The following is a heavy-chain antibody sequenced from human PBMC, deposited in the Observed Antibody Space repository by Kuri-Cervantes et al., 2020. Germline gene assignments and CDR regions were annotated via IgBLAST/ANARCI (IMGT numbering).Heavy chain of an antibody. CDR1: GFTFSSYG. CDR3: TGDRNPWYYDILTGYSH. D-gene: IGHD3-9*01. V-gene: IGHV3-30*03. J-gene: IGHJ4*02. Sequence: GGSLRLSCAASGFTFSSYGMHWVRQAPGKGLEWVAVISYDGSNKYYVDSVKGRFIISRDNAENSLYLQMSSLTAEDTAVYYCTGDRNPWYYDILTGYSHWGQGTLVTVSS. CDR2: ISYDGSNK.